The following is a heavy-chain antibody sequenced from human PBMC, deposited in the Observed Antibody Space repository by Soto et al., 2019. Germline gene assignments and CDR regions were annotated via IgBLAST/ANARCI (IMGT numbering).Heavy chain of an antibody. CDR3: AREGYSSRWNPIDY. V-gene: IGHV4-59*01. CDR1: GGSISFYY. J-gene: IGHJ4*02. D-gene: IGHD6-13*01. CDR2: IYSSGST. Sequence: QVQLQESGPGLVKPSETLSLTCTVSGGSISFYYWSWIRQPPGKGLEWIAYIYSSGSTKYNPSLKSRVTRSVDTSKNQLSLKLSSVTAADTAVYYCAREGYSSRWNPIDYWGQGTQVTVSS.